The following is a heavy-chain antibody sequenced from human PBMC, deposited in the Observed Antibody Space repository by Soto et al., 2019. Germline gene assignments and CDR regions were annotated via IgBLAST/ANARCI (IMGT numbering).Heavy chain of an antibody. CDR2: IYHSGST. D-gene: IGHD6-13*01. J-gene: IGHJ3*02. CDR3: ARSPSSSWYGGGAFDI. CDR1: GGSISSYY. Sequence: SETLSLTRTVSGGSISSYYWSWIRQPAGKGLEWIGEIYHSGSTNYNPSLQSRVTISVDKSENQFSLKMRSVTAADTAAYYCARSPSSSWYGGGAFDIWGQGTMVTVSS. V-gene: IGHV4-59*12.